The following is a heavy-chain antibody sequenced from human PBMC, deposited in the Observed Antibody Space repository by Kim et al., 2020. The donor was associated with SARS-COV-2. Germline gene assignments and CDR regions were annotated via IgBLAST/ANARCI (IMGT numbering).Heavy chain of an antibody. CDR1: GYTFTGYY. CDR3: ARVPPCGEASCYILPGLDY. D-gene: IGHD2-2*02. Sequence: ASVKVSCKASGYTFTGYYMHWVRQAPGQGLEWMGWINPNSGGTNYAQKFQGRVTMTRDTSISTAYMELSRLRSDDTAVYYCARVPPCGEASCYILPGLDYWGQGTLVTVSS. V-gene: IGHV1-2*02. J-gene: IGHJ4*02. CDR2: INPNSGGT.